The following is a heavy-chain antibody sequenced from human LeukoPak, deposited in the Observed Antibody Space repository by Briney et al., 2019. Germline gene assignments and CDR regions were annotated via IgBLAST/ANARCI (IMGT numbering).Heavy chain of an antibody. J-gene: IGHJ4*02. CDR2: MNPNSGNT. D-gene: IGHD3-16*02. CDR1: GYTFTSYD. CDR3: ARGMITFGGVIVPLDY. V-gene: IGHV1-8*01. Sequence: GASVKVSCKXSGYTFTSYDINWVRQATGQGLEWMGWMNPNSGNTGYPQKFQGRVTMTRNTSISTAYMELSSLRSEDTAVYYCARGMITFGGVIVPLDYWGQGTLVTVSS.